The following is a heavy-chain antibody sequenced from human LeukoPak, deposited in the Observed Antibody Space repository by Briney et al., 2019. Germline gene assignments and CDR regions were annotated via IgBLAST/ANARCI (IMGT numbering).Heavy chain of an antibody. D-gene: IGHD4-23*01. J-gene: IGHJ4*02. CDR3: ARETHTNSLDY. Sequence: ASVKVSCKASGYTFTGYYTHWVRQAPGQGLEWMGWINPNSGGTYYAQKFQGWVTMTRDTSISTAYMELSRLRSDDTAVYYCARETHTNSLDYWGQGTLVTVSS. CDR2: INPNSGGT. V-gene: IGHV1-2*04. CDR1: GYTFTGYY.